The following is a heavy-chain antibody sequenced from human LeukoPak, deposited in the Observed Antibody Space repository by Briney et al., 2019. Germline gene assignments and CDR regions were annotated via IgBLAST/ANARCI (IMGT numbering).Heavy chain of an antibody. D-gene: IGHD3-3*01. CDR2: ISYDGSNK. J-gene: IGHJ3*02. CDR3: ARGSRFGVVGRDAFDI. Sequence: GGSLRLSCAASGFTFSSYVMHWVRQAPGKGLEWVAIISYDGSNKYYADSVKGRFTISRDNAKNSLYLQVNSLRAEDTAVYYCARGSRFGVVGRDAFDIWGRGTVVTVSS. CDR1: GFTFSSYV. V-gene: IGHV3-30*04.